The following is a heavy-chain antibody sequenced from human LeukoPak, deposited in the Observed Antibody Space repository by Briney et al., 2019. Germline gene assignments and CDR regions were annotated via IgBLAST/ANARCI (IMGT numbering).Heavy chain of an antibody. CDR3: ARGGFGYVYFDY. J-gene: IGHJ4*02. CDR2: IKGDGSEK. Sequence: RPGGSLRLSCAASGFTFSAYWMSWVRQAPGKGLEWVAHIKGDGSEKYSVDSVKGRFTISRDNAKSSLYLQMNRLRAEDTALYYCARGGFGYVYFDYWGQGSLVTVSP. CDR1: GFTFSAYW. D-gene: IGHD2-8*01. V-gene: IGHV3-7*01.